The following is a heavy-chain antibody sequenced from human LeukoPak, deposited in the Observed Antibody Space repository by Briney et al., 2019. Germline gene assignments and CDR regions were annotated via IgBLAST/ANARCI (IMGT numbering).Heavy chain of an antibody. D-gene: IGHD3-10*01. V-gene: IGHV1-2*02. CDR3: ARDRGPYTGDY. CDR2: IDPNSGGT. J-gene: IGHJ4*02. Sequence: ASVKVSCKASGYTLTGSYVHWVRQAPGQGLEWMGWIDPNSGGTKYAQKFQGRVTMTRDTSISTAYMELSRLRSDDTAVYYCARDRGPYTGDYWGQGTLVTVSS. CDR1: GYTLTGSY.